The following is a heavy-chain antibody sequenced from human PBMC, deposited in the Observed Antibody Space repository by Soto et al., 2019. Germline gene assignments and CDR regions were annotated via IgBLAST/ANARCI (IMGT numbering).Heavy chain of an antibody. Sequence: SETLSLTCAVYGGSFSGYYWSWIRQPPGKGLEWIGEINHSGSTNYNPSLKSRVTISVDTSKNHFSLKLSSVTAADTDVYYCARRRDFFGVVIIEYWGQGTLVTVAS. D-gene: IGHD3-3*01. V-gene: IGHV4-34*01. CDR1: GGSFSGYY. J-gene: IGHJ4*02. CDR2: INHSGST. CDR3: ARRRDFFGVVIIEY.